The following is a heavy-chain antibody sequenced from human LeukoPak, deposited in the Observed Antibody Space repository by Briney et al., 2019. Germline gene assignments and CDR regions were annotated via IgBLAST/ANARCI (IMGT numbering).Heavy chain of an antibody. Sequence: ASVKVSCKASGYTFTSYDIDWVRQAPGQGLEWMGWMNPNSSNTGYAQKFQGRVTMTRNTSISTAYMELSSLRSEDTAVYYCARGFGYSGYYYGMDVWGQGTTVTVSS. D-gene: IGHD1-26*01. CDR3: ARGFGYSGYYYGMDV. CDR2: MNPNSSNT. V-gene: IGHV1-8*01. J-gene: IGHJ6*02. CDR1: GYTFTSYD.